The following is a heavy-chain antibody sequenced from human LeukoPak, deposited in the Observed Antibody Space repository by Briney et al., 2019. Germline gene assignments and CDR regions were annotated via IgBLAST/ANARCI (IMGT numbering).Heavy chain of an antibody. Sequence: GASVKVSCKASGYTFIDYYFNWVRQAPGQGPEWMGRINVKSGATDYAQKFQGRVTVTRDTSISTAYMELSRLRSDDTAVYYCASQVYCSSTSCYTENWFDPWGQGTLVTVSS. D-gene: IGHD2-2*02. J-gene: IGHJ5*02. CDR3: ASQVYCSSTSCYTENWFDP. V-gene: IGHV1-2*06. CDR1: GYTFIDYY. CDR2: INVKSGAT.